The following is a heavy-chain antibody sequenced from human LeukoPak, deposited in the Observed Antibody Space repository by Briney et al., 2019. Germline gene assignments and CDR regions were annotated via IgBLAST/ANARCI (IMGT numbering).Heavy chain of an antibody. Sequence: PSETLSLTCAVYGGSISGYYWSWIRQPPGKGLEWIGEINHSVRINYNPNFKSRFTISVDTSKNQFSLKLSSVTAADTAVYYCARGIQLWSIPYYYYMDVWGKGTTVTVSS. D-gene: IGHD5-18*01. CDR1: GGSISGYY. CDR3: ARGIQLWSIPYYYYMDV. J-gene: IGHJ6*03. V-gene: IGHV4-34*01. CDR2: INHSVRI.